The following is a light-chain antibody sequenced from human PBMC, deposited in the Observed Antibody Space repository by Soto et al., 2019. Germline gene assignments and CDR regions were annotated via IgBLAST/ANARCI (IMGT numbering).Light chain of an antibody. V-gene: IGLV2-14*01. CDR2: DVS. Sequence: QSVLTQPASVSGSPGQSITISCTGTSSDVGGYNYVSWYQQHPGKAPKLMIYDVSNRPSGVSNRFSGSKYGNTASLTISGLQAEDEADYYCSSYTSSSTLYVFGTGTKVTV. CDR1: SSDVGGYNY. CDR3: SSYTSSSTLYV. J-gene: IGLJ1*01.